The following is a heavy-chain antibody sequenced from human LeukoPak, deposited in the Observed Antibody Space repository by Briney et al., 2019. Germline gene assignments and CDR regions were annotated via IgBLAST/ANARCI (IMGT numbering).Heavy chain of an antibody. J-gene: IGHJ4*02. V-gene: IGHV4-61*02. CDR3: ARLEIRTASIRSSGWLFDY. CDR2: ISSSGST. D-gene: IGHD6-19*01. CDR1: GDSISSGDYY. Sequence: SETLSLTCTVSGDSISSGDYYWSWIRQPAGKGLEWIGRISSSGSTNYNPSLKSRVTISVDTSKNQFSLKLSSVTAADTAVYYCARLEIRTASIRSSGWLFDYWGQGTPVTVSS.